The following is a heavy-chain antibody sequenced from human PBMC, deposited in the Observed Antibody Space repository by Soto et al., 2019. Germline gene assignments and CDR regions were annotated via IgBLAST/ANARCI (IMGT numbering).Heavy chain of an antibody. V-gene: IGHV3-74*01. D-gene: IGHD3-10*01. CDR2: INGDGSST. Sequence: GGSLRISSAASGFTFSSYWMHWVRQAPGKGLVWVSRINGDGSSTSYADSVRGRVTISRDNAKNTLYLQMNSLRAEDTAVYYCARGVRGVMGMDVWGKGTTVTVSS. J-gene: IGHJ6*04. CDR3: ARGVRGVMGMDV. CDR1: GFTFSSYW.